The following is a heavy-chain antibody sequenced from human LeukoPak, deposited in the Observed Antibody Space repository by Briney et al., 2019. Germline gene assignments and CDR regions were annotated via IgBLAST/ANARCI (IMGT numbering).Heavy chain of an antibody. V-gene: IGHV4-38-2*01. CDR1: GYSISSGYY. CDR2: IYHSGST. J-gene: IGHJ4*02. Sequence: SETLSLTCAVSGYSISSGYYWGWIRQPPGKGLGWIGSIYHSGSTYYNPSLKSRVTISVDTSKNQFSLKLSSVTAADTAVYYCAALGYCSSTSCYGRGFDYWGQGTLVTVSS. D-gene: IGHD2-2*01. CDR3: AALGYCSSTSCYGRGFDY.